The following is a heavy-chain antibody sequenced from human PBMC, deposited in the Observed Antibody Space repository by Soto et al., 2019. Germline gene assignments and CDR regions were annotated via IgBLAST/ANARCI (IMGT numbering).Heavy chain of an antibody. V-gene: IGHV3-11*06. CDR3: ATLLRGSSPPG. CDR2: ISSSSSYT. D-gene: IGHD6-13*01. CDR1: GFTFSDYY. J-gene: IGHJ4*02. Sequence: QVQLVESGGGLVKPGGSLRLSCAASGFTFSDYYMSWIRQAPGKGLEWVSYISSSSSYTNYADAVKGRFTISRDNAKNSLYLQMNSLRAEDTAVYYCATLLRGSSPPGWGQGTLVTVSS.